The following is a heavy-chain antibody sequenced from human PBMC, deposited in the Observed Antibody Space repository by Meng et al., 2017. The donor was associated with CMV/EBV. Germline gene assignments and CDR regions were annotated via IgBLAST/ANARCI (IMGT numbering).Heavy chain of an antibody. CDR1: GGTFSSYA. V-gene: IGHV1-69*05. Sequence: SVKVSCKASGGTFSSYAISWVRQAPGQGLEWMGGIIPIFGTANYAQKFQGRVTITTDESTSTAYMELSSLRSEDTAVYYCAGDYAYGGNLAEYFQHWGQGTLVTVSS. CDR2: IIPIFGTA. CDR3: AGDYAYGGNLAEYFQH. J-gene: IGHJ1*01. D-gene: IGHD4/OR15-4a*01.